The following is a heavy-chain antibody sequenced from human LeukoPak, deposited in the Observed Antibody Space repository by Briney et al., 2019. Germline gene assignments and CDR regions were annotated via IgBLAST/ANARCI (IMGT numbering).Heavy chain of an antibody. D-gene: IGHD3-9*01. J-gene: IGHJ3*01. CDR1: GFTFSSYG. Sequence: GGSLRLSCAASGFTFSSYGMHWVRQAPGKGLEWVAVIWYDGSNKYYADSVKGRFTISRDNSKNTLYLQMNSLRAEDTAVYYCARDPWVYDILTGYGSQDAFDVWGQGTMVTVSS. V-gene: IGHV3-33*01. CDR2: IWYDGSNK. CDR3: ARDPWVYDILTGYGSQDAFDV.